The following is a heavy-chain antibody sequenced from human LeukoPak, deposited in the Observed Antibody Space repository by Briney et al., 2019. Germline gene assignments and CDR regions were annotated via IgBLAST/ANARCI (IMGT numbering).Heavy chain of an antibody. J-gene: IGHJ4*02. V-gene: IGHV1-69*13. CDR1: GYTFIAYH. Sequence: ASVKVSCKASGYTFIAYHMHWVRQAPGQGLEWMGGIIPIFGTANYAQKFQGRVTITADESTSTAYMELSSLRSEDTAVYYCARPHGSILEMATSGFDYWGQGTLVTVSS. D-gene: IGHD5-24*01. CDR2: IIPIFGTA. CDR3: ARPHGSILEMATSGFDY.